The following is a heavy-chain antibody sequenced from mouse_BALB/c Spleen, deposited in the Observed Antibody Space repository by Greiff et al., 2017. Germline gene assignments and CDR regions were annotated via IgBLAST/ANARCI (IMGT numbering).Heavy chain of an antibody. Sequence: VQLQQSGPELVKPGASVKMSRKASGYTFTDYVISWVKQRTGQGLEWIGEIYPGSGSTYYNEKFKGKATLTADKSSNTAYMQLSSLTSEDSAVYFCARGLRRNYFDYWGQGTTLTVSS. CDR2: IYPGSGST. J-gene: IGHJ2*01. D-gene: IGHD2-4*01. CDR3: ARGLRRNYFDY. CDR1: GYTFTDYV. V-gene: IGHV1-77*01.